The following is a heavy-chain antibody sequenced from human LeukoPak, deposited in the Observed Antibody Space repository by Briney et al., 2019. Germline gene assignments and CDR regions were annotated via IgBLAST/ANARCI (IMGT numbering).Heavy chain of an antibody. CDR2: INPNSGGT. J-gene: IGHJ4*02. V-gene: IGHV1-2*06. D-gene: IGHD3-22*01. Sequence: VASVKLSCKASGYTCTGNYMYWVRQAPGQGLEWMGRINPNSGGTNYEQKFQGRVTMTRDTSISTAYMELSRLRSDDTAVYYCARGRSLDSRYLLDYWGQGTLVTVSS. CDR1: GYTCTGNY. CDR3: ARGRSLDSRYLLDY.